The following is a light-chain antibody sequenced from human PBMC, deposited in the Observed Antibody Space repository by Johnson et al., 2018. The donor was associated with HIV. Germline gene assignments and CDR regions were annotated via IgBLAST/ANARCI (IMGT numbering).Light chain of an antibody. Sequence: QSVLTQPPSASGTPGQRVTISCSGSSSNIGSNTVNWYQQLPGTAPKLLIYRNNQRPSGVPDRFSGSKSDTSASLAISGLQAEDEADYYCGTWEKRLTTGALCGTGTKVTVL. J-gene: IGLJ1*01. CDR3: GTWEKRLTTGAL. CDR2: RNN. V-gene: IGLV1-44*01. CDR1: SSNIGSNT.